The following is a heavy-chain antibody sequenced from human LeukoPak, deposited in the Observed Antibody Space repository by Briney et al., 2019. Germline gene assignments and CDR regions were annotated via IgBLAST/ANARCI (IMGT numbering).Heavy chain of an antibody. V-gene: IGHV4-59*08. CDR1: GGSISSYF. Sequence: PSETLSLTCTVSGGSISSYFWGWIRQPPGKALEWIGYIYYAGNTKYSPSLKGRVTISVDTSKNQFSLRLSSVTAADTAVYYCARHVSVTPWYFDLWGRGTLVTVSS. CDR3: ARHVSVTPWYFDL. CDR2: IYYAGNT. D-gene: IGHD4-17*01. J-gene: IGHJ2*01.